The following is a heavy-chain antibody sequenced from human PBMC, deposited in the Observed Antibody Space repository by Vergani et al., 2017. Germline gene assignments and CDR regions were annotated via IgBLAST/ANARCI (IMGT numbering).Heavy chain of an antibody. J-gene: IGHJ3*02. D-gene: IGHD6-19*01. CDR2: IDPSDSYT. V-gene: IGHV5-10-1*03. Sequence: EVQLVQSGAEVKKPGESLRISCKGSGYSFTSYWISWVRQMPGKGLEWMGRIDPSDSYTNYSPSFQGHVTISADKSISTAYLQWSSLKASDTAMYYCARDPGIAVGVDAFDIWGQGTMVTVSS. CDR3: ARDPGIAVGVDAFDI. CDR1: GYSFTSYW.